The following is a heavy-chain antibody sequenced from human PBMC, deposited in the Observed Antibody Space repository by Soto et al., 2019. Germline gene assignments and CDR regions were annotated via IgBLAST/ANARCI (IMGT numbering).Heavy chain of an antibody. J-gene: IGHJ6*02. CDR1: GFNFTTYG. V-gene: IGHV3-30*18. CDR2: ISSDGTTQ. D-gene: IGHD4-17*01. CDR3: AKIVTGWPDPDYSPYYGMDV. Sequence: QVQLVESGGDVVQPGRSLRLSCAASGFNFTTYGMHWVRQAPGKGLEWVAVISSDGTTQYYTDSVKGRFTISRDNPKKDLYMEMNSLRVEDMGVYYCAKIVTGWPDPDYSPYYGMDVWGQGATVIV.